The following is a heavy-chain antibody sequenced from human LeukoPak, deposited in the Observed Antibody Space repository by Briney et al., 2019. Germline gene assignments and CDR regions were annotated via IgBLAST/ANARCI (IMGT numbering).Heavy chain of an antibody. Sequence: SETLSLTCTVSGGSISTYYWSWIRQPAGKGLEWIGRIYTSGSTNYNPSLKSRVTLSVDTSKNQFSLKLSSVTAADTAVYYCARRGVTMVRGPIDYWGQGTLVTVSS. CDR2: IYTSGST. J-gene: IGHJ4*02. CDR3: ARRGVTMVRGPIDY. V-gene: IGHV4-4*07. D-gene: IGHD3-10*01. CDR1: GGSISTYY.